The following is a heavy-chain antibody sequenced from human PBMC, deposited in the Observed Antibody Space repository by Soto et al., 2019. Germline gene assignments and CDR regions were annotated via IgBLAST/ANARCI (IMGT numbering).Heavy chain of an antibody. D-gene: IGHD3-16*01. V-gene: IGHV3-11*01. CDR2: ISSSGSTI. Sequence: GGSLRLSCAASGFTFSDYYMSWIRQAPGKGLEWVSYISSSGSTIYYADSAKGRFTISRDNAKNSLYLQMNSLRAEDTAVYYCARDLGGIMITRWAFDIWGQGTMVTVSS. CDR1: GFTFSDYY. J-gene: IGHJ3*02. CDR3: ARDLGGIMITRWAFDI.